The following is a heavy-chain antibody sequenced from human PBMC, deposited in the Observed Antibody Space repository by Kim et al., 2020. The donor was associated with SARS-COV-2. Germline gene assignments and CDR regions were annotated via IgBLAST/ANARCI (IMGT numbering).Heavy chain of an antibody. J-gene: IGHJ2*01. Sequence: SETLSLTCTVSGGSISGYYWSWIRQPPGKGLEWVGSIFHSGNTKYNPSLEGRVSISLASSRNQFSLRLSFVTAADTAVSSCARLRFDSGGHYSLVWYFHL. CDR3: ARLRFDSGGHYSLVWYFHL. V-gene: IGHV4-59*08. D-gene: IGHD3-22*01. CDR1: GGSISGYY. CDR2: IFHSGNT.